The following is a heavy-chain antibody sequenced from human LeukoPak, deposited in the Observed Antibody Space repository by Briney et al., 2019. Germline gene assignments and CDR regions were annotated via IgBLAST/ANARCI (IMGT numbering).Heavy chain of an antibody. D-gene: IGHD2-21*02. CDR3: ARDQAYCGGDYYFDF. CDR2: IYHSRST. J-gene: IGHJ4*02. CDR1: DYSISSSYY. V-gene: IGHV4-38-2*02. Sequence: SETLSLTCAVSDYSISSSYYWGWIRQPPGKGLEWIGSIYHSRSTDYNPSLKSRVTISVDTSKNQFSLKLRSVTAADTAVYYCARDQAYCGGDYYFDFWGQGTLVTVSS.